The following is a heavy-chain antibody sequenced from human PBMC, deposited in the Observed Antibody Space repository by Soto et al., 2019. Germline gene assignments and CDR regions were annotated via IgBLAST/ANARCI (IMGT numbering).Heavy chain of an antibody. Sequence: EVQLLDSGGGLVQPGGSLRLSCAASGFSFSSYAMNWVRQAPGKGLEWVSVISGSGGSTYYADSVKGRFTISRDNSKNTLYLQMNSLRAEDTAVYYCARRGPGTYFDYWGQGTLVTVSS. CDR1: GFSFSSYA. CDR2: ISGSGGST. CDR3: ARRGPGTYFDY. D-gene: IGHD6-13*01. V-gene: IGHV3-23*01. J-gene: IGHJ4*02.